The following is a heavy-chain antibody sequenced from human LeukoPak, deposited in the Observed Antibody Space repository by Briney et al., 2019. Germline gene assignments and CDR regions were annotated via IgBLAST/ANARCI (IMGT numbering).Heavy chain of an antibody. CDR1: GFTFSSYW. V-gene: IGHV3-7*01. CDR3: ARVQIVATISYYYYGMDV. CDR2: IKQDGSEK. J-gene: IGHJ6*02. Sequence: GGSLRLSCAASGFTFSSYWMSWVRQAPGKGLEWVANIKQDGSEKYYVDSVKGRFTISRDSAKNSLYLQMNSLRAEDTAVYYCARVQIVATISYYYYGMDVWGQGTTVTVSS. D-gene: IGHD5-12*01.